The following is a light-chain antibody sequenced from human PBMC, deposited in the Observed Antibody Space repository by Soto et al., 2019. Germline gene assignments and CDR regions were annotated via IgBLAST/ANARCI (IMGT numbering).Light chain of an antibody. CDR3: SSYTTSNTLV. CDR1: SSDVGSYNL. J-gene: IGLJ2*01. V-gene: IGLV2-14*02. CDR2: EGD. Sequence: QSVLTQPASVSGSPGQSITISCTGTSSDVGSYNLVSWYQQHPGTAPKLMIYEGDKRPSGVSNRFSGSKSGNTASLTISGLQAEDEADYYCSSYTTSNTLVFGGGTKLTVL.